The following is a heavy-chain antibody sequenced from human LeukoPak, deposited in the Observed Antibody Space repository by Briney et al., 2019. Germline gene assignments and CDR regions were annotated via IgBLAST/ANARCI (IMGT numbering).Heavy chain of an antibody. CDR1: GVSTSSGGYY. Sequence: SETLSLTCTVSGVSTSSGGYYWSWIRQHPGKGLEWIGYIYYSGSTYYNPSLKSRVTISVDTSKNQFSLKLSSVTAADTAVYYCARDRDRNWFDPWGQGTLVTVSS. CDR2: IYYSGST. CDR3: ARDRDRNWFDP. V-gene: IGHV4-31*03. J-gene: IGHJ5*02. D-gene: IGHD3-10*01.